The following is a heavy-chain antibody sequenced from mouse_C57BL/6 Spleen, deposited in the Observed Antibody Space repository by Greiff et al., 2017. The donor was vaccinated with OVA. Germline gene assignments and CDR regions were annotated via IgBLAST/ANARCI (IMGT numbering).Heavy chain of an antibody. CDR1: GYTFTSYW. Sequence: QVQLQQPGAELVKPGASVKLSCKASGYTFTSYWMHWVKQRPGQGLEWIGMIHPNSGSTNYNEKFKSKATLTVDKSSSTAYMQLSSLTSEDSAVYYCARRFSLYDYDGFDYWGQGTTLTVSS. V-gene: IGHV1-64*01. D-gene: IGHD2-4*01. CDR3: ARRFSLYDYDGFDY. CDR2: IHPNSGST. J-gene: IGHJ2*01.